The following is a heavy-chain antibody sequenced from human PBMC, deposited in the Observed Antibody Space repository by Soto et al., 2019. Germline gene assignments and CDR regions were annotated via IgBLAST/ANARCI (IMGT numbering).Heavy chain of an antibody. CDR2: IGTAGDT. D-gene: IGHD6-6*01. CDR3: ARGDRAAARPRSSYYYYMDV. V-gene: IGHV3-13*01. CDR1: GFTFSSYD. Sequence: EVQLVESGGGLVQPGGSLRLSCAASGFTFSSYDMHWVRQATGKGLEWVSAIGTAGDTYYPGSVKGRFTISRENAKNSLYLQRNSLRAGDTAVYYCARGDRAAARPRSSYYYYMDVWGKGTTVTVSS. J-gene: IGHJ6*03.